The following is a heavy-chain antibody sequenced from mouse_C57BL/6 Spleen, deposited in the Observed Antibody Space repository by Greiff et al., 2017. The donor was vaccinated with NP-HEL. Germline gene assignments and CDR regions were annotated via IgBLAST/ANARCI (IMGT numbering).Heavy chain of an antibody. CDR3: ARRKDSNYDAMDY. CDR1: GYTFTSYG. D-gene: IGHD2-5*01. Sequence: QVQLQQSGAELARPGASVKLSCKASGYTFTSYGISWVKQRTGQGLEWIGEIYPRSGNTYYTEKFKGKATLTADKSSSTAYMELRSLTSEDSAVYFCARRKDSNYDAMDYWGQGTSVTVSS. CDR2: IYPRSGNT. J-gene: IGHJ4*01. V-gene: IGHV1-81*01.